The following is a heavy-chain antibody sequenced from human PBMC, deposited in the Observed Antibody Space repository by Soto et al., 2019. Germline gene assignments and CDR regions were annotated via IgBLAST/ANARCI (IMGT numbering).Heavy chain of an antibody. CDR2: IIPIFGTA. Sequence: QVQLVQSGAEVKKPGSSVKVSCKASGGTFSSYAISWVRQAPGQGLEWMGGIIPIFGTANYAQKFQGRVTITADESTSTAYMELSSLRSEDTAVYCCAREGLGYCSGGSCQDWYFDLWGRGTLVTVSS. CDR3: AREGLGYCSGGSCQDWYFDL. V-gene: IGHV1-69*01. J-gene: IGHJ2*01. D-gene: IGHD2-15*01. CDR1: GGTFSSYA.